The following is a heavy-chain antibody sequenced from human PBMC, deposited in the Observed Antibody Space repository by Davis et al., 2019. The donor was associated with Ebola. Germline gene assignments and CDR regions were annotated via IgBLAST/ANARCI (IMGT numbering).Heavy chain of an antibody. CDR1: GFSFSSYW. CDR3: AREGRIFGLDY. J-gene: IGHJ4*02. Sequence: HTGGSLRLSCAASGFSFSSYWMHWVRHAPGKGLVWVSRIKTDGSMTGYGDSVQGRFTISRDNAKNTLYVQMNDLRAEDTAVYYCAREGRIFGLDYWGRGALVTVSS. CDR2: IKTDGSMT. D-gene: IGHD3-3*01. V-gene: IGHV3-74*01.